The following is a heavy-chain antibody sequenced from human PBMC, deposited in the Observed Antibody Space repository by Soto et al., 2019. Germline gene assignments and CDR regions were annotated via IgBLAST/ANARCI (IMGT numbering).Heavy chain of an antibody. CDR3: ARDVLGSGAFDV. J-gene: IGHJ3*01. CDR1: GFSVSNKY. V-gene: IGHV3-66*01. CDR2: IYSGDNT. D-gene: IGHD2-8*02. Sequence: EVQLVESGGGLVQPGGSLRLSCAASGFSVSNKYMSWVRQAPGRGLEWVSLIYSGDNTYYADSVKGRFTISRDTSKNTLYLQMNRLRAEDTAVYYCARDVLGSGAFDVWGQGTMVTVSS.